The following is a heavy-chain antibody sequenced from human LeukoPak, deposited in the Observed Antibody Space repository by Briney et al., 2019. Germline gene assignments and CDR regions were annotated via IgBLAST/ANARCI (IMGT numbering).Heavy chain of an antibody. V-gene: IGHV3-23*01. CDR2: ISAADGDNT. Sequence: GGSLRLSCAASGFTFRNYAMGWVRQAPGKGLEWVSVISAADGDNTYYAVPGKGRFSISRDNSKYPLHLQMNSLRAEDTAVFYCAKFKGHYYYDSSGYCDNWGQGTLVTVSS. D-gene: IGHD3-22*01. J-gene: IGHJ4*02. CDR1: GFTFRNYA. CDR3: AKFKGHYYYDSSGYCDN.